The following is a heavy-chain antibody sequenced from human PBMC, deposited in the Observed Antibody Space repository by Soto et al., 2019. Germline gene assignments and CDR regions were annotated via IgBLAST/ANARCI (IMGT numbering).Heavy chain of an antibody. D-gene: IGHD3-10*01. V-gene: IGHV1-46*03. Sequence: ASVKVSCKASGYTFTSYYMHWVRQAPGQGLEWMGIINPSGGSTSYAQKFQGRVTMTRDTSTSTVYMELSSLRSEDTAVYYCAREGSFGSGSYYNPYYYYYYGMDVWGQGTTVTVSS. CDR3: AREGSFGSGSYYNPYYYYYYGMDV. J-gene: IGHJ6*02. CDR2: INPSGGST. CDR1: GYTFTSYY.